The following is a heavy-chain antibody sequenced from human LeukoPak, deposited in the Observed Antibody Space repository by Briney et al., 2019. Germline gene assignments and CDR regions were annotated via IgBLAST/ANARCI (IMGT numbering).Heavy chain of an antibody. J-gene: IGHJ5*01. V-gene: IGHV4-4*07. CDR1: GGSISRYD. CDR3: ARGMAAAYDYTWFAS. D-gene: IGHD5-12*01. Sequence: SETLSLTCTVSGGSISRYDWSWIRQPAGKGPEWIGRIYASGNTRYNPSLKSRLTMSVDTSKNQFSLKLSSVTAADTAIYFCARGMAAAYDYTWFASWGQGTLVTVSS. CDR2: IYASGNT.